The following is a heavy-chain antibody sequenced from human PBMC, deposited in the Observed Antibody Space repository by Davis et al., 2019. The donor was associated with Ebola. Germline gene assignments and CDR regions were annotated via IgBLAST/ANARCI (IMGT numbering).Heavy chain of an antibody. CDR2: IFSAGST. Sequence: PSETLSLTCAASGFTVSSNHMNWVRQAPGKGLEWVSIIFSAGSTNYADSVKGRFTISRDNLKNTLYLEMNNLRAEDTAVYYCARDPGGHYGMDVWGQGTTVTVSS. D-gene: IGHD1-1*01. V-gene: IGHV3-53*01. CDR1: GFTVSSNH. J-gene: IGHJ6*02. CDR3: ARDPGGHYGMDV.